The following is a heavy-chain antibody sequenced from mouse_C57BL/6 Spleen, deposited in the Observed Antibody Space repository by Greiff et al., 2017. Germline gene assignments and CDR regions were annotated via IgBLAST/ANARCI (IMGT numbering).Heavy chain of an antibody. J-gene: IGHJ1*03. V-gene: IGHV1-15*01. D-gene: IGHD2-5*01. CDR2: IDPETGGT. Sequence: QVQLQQSGAELVRPGASVTLSCKASGYTFTDYEMHWVKQTPVHGLEWIGAIDPETGGTAYNQKFKGKAILTADKSSSTAYMELRSLTSEDSAVYYGTRNSNYWYFEVWGTGTTVTVSS. CDR3: TRNSNYWYFEV. CDR1: GYTFTDYE.